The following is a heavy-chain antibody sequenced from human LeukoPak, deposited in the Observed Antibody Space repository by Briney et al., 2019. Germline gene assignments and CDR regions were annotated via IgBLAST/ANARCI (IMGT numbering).Heavy chain of an antibody. Sequence: GGSLRLSCAASGFTFSSYGMHWVRQAPGKGLEWVAVISYDGSNKYYADSVKGRFTISRDNSKNTLYLQMNSLRAEDTAVYYCAKEIAIAAAGTDAFDIWGQGTMVTVSS. CDR2: ISYDGSNK. CDR1: GFTFSSYG. CDR3: AKEIAIAAAGTDAFDI. D-gene: IGHD6-13*01. J-gene: IGHJ3*02. V-gene: IGHV3-30*18.